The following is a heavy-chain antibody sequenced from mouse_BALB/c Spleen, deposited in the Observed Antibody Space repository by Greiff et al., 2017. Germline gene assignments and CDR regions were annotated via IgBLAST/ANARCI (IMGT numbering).Heavy chain of an antibody. CDR2: ISSGSSTI. Sequence: EVMLVESGGGLVQPGGSRKLSCAASGFTFSSFGMHWVRQAPEKGLEWVAYISSGSSTIYYADTVKGRFTISRDYPKNTLFLQMTSLRSEDTAMYYCAREGSTMITKAFDYWGQGTTLTVSS. CDR1: GFTFSSFG. J-gene: IGHJ2*01. V-gene: IGHV5-17*02. CDR3: AREGSTMITKAFDY. D-gene: IGHD2-4*01.